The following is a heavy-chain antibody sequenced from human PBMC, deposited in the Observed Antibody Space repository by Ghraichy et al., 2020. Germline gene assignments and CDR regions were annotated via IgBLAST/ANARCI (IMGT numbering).Heavy chain of an antibody. CDR1: GGTFSSYA. J-gene: IGHJ5*02. V-gene: IGHV1-69*13. CDR3: ARVTTCGGDCYYPRNWFDP. D-gene: IGHD2-21*02. CDR2: IIPIFGTA. Sequence: SVKVSCKASGGTFSSYAISWVRQAPGQGLEWMGGIIPIFGTANYAQKFQGRVTITADESTSTAYMELSSLRSEDTAVYYCARVTTCGGDCYYPRNWFDPWGQGTLVTVSS.